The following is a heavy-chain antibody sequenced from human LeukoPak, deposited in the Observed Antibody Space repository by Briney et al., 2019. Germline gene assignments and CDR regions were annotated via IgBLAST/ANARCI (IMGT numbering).Heavy chain of an antibody. CDR1: GITLSNYG. Sequence: PGGSLRLSCAVPGITLSNYGMSWVRKAPGKGLEWVAGMSGSGGGTNYADSVKGRFTVSRDTSKNTLYLQMNSLRADDTAVYYCARDVSHRHLDYWGQGTLVTVSS. D-gene: IGHD1-14*01. CDR3: ARDVSHRHLDY. V-gene: IGHV3-23*01. CDR2: MSGSGGGT. J-gene: IGHJ4*02.